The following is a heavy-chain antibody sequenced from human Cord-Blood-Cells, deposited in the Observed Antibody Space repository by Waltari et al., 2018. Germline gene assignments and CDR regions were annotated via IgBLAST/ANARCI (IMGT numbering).Heavy chain of an antibody. CDR1: GYTFTGYY. D-gene: IGHD3-10*01. CDR3: ARGSGRELDAFDI. V-gene: IGHV1-2*04. J-gene: IGHJ3*02. CDR2: INPTSGGT. Sequence: QVQLVQSGAEVKKPGASVKVSCKASGYTFTGYYMHWVRQAPGQGLEWMGWINPTSGGTNYAQKFQGWVTMTRDTSISTAYMELSRLGSDDTAVYYCARGSGRELDAFDIWGQGTMVTVSS.